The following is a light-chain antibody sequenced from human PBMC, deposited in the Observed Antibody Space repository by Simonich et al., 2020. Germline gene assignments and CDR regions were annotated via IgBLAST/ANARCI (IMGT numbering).Light chain of an antibody. CDR2: WAS. CDR3: QQYYSTPWT. CDR1: QSDLYSSNNKNY. V-gene: IGKV4-1*01. Sequence: DIVMTQSPDSLAVSLGERATINCKSSQSDLYSSNNKNYLAWYQQKPGQPPKPLIYWASTRESGVPTRFSGSGSGTDFTLTISSLQAEDVAVYYCQQYYSTPWTFGQGTKVEIK. J-gene: IGKJ1*01.